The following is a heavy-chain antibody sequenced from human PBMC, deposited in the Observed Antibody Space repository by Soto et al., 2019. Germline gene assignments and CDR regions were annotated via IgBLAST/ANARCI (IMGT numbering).Heavy chain of an antibody. CDR3: ASHMVAGGSCDFSGGY. V-gene: IGHV5-51*01. D-gene: IGHD2-15*01. CDR1: GYDFTTYW. Sequence: GESLKISCKGSGYDFTTYWIAWVRQMPGKGLEWVASIYPGDSDTKYSPSFRGRVTISADKSITTAYLQWSSLKASDSAMYYCASHMVAGGSCDFSGGYWGLGTLVPDSS. J-gene: IGHJ1*01. CDR2: IYPGDSDT.